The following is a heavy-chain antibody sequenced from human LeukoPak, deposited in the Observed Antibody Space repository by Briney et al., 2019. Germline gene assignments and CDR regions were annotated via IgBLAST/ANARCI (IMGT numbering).Heavy chain of an antibody. CDR2: ISNSGGST. D-gene: IGHD5-24*01. CDR3: AKVLQYYYYGMDV. J-gene: IGHJ6*02. CDR1: GFTFSSYA. Sequence: GGSLRLSCAASGFTFSSYAMSWVRQAPGKGLEWVSAISNSGGSTYYADSVKGRFTISRDNSKNTLYLQMSSLRAEDTAVYYCAKVLQYYYYGMDVWGQGTTVTVSS. V-gene: IGHV3-23*01.